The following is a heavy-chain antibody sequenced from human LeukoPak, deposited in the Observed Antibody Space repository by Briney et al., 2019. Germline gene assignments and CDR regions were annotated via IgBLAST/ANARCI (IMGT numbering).Heavy chain of an antibody. J-gene: IGHJ6*03. CDR1: GGSFSGYY. Sequence: SETLSLTCAVYGGSFSGYYWSWIRQTPGKGLEWIGEINHSGSTNYNPSLKSRVTISVDTSKNQFSLKLSSVTAADTAVYYCAKKDRGNSSYYYYYMDVWGKGTTVTVSS. V-gene: IGHV4-34*01. CDR2: INHSGST. CDR3: AKKDRGNSSYYYYYMDV. D-gene: IGHD3-22*01.